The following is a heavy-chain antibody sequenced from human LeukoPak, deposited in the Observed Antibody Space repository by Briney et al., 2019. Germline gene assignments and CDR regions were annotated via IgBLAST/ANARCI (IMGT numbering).Heavy chain of an antibody. CDR2: MNPNSGNT. CDR3: ARDSDSSGWYGGYNWFDP. CDR1: GYTFTSYD. V-gene: IGHV1-8*01. Sequence: GASVKVSCKASGYTFTSYDVNWVRQATGQGLEWMGWMNPNSGNTGYAQKFQGRVTMTRNTSISTAYMELSSLRSEDTAVYYCARDSDSSGWYGGYNWFDPWGQGTLVTVSS. J-gene: IGHJ5*02. D-gene: IGHD6-19*01.